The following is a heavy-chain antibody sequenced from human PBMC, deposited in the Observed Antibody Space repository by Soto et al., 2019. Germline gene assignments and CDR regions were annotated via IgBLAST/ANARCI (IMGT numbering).Heavy chain of an antibody. V-gene: IGHV3-74*01. CDR1: GFTFSSYW. CDR2: INGDGSSI. Sequence: PGGSLRLFCTASGFTFSSYWMHWVRQAPGKGLVWVSRINGDGSSISYADSVKGRFTISRDNAKNTLYLQMNSLRAEDTAVYYCAREGGPYCSRTSCLRPFDYWGQGTRVTVSS. J-gene: IGHJ4*02. CDR3: AREGGPYCSRTSCLRPFDY. D-gene: IGHD2-2*01.